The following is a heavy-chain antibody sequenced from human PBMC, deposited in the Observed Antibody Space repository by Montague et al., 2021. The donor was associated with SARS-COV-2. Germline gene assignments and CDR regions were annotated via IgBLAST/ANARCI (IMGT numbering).Heavy chain of an antibody. D-gene: IGHD5-12*01. CDR3: ARDLWVWLSVEGSFDS. J-gene: IGHJ4*02. CDR1: GGSISTYY. Sequence: SETLSLTCTVPGGSISTYYWSWIRQPPGKGLEWIGYIYYSGSTNYYPSLKGRVTISVDTSKNQFSLKLSSVTAADTAVYYCARDLWVWLSVEGSFDSWGQGTLVTVSS. CDR2: IYYSGST. V-gene: IGHV4-59*12.